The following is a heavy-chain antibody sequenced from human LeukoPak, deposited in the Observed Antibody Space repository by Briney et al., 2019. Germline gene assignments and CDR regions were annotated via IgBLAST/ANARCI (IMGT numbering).Heavy chain of an antibody. D-gene: IGHD4-23*01. CDR1: GGSISSYY. Sequence: SETLSLTCTVSGGSISSYYWSWIRQPPGKGLEWIGYIYHSGSTNYNPSLKSRVTISVDTSKNQFSLKLSSVTAADTAVYYCARVRWRGWFDPWGQGTLVTVSS. CDR3: ARVRWRGWFDP. CDR2: IYHSGST. V-gene: IGHV4-59*01. J-gene: IGHJ5*02.